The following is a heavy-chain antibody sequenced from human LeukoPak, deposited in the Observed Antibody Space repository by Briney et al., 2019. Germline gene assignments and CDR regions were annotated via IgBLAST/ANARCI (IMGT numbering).Heavy chain of an antibody. CDR1: GFTFNGYV. Sequence: GGSLRLSCAASGFTFNGYVMNWVRQAPGKGLEWVSFISGSGGSTDYADSVKGRFTISRDNSKNTLYLQMNSLRAEDTALYYCAFQNTGHYFPFDYWGQGTLVTVSS. CDR3: AFQNTGHYFPFDY. D-gene: IGHD3-22*01. CDR2: ISGSGGST. V-gene: IGHV3-23*01. J-gene: IGHJ4*02.